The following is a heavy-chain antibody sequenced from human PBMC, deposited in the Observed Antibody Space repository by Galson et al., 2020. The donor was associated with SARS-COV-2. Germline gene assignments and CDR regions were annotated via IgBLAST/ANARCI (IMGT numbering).Heavy chain of an antibody. CDR3: ARGEGPYELQVRYYYYMDV. V-gene: IGHV3-21*06. Sequence: GESLKISCIASGFVFSDYSMNWVRQVPGKGLEWVPSISRSSSYIHHADSVKGRFTIARDNAKNSLYLQMSSLRAEDTAVYFCARGEGPYELQVRYYYYMDVWGQGTLVTVSS. CDR1: GFVFSDYS. J-gene: IGHJ6*03. D-gene: IGHD2-2*01. CDR2: ISRSSSYI.